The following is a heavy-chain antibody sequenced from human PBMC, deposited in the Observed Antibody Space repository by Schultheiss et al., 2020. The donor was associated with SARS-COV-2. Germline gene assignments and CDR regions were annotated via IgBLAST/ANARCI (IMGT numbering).Heavy chain of an antibody. Sequence: SQTLSLTCAISGDSVSSNSAAWNWIRQSPSRGLEWLGRTYYRSKWYNDYEVSVKSRITINPDTSKNQFSLQLSSVTAADTAVYYCARVVPAPLSGYYGMDVWGQGTTVTVSS. D-gene: IGHD2-2*01. CDR1: GDSVSSNSAA. V-gene: IGHV6-1*01. CDR2: TYYRSKWYN. J-gene: IGHJ6*02. CDR3: ARVVPAPLSGYYGMDV.